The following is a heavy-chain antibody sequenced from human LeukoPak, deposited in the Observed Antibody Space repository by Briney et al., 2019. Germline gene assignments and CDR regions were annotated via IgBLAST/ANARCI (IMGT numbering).Heavy chain of an antibody. J-gene: IGHJ4*02. CDR2: ISGSGGST. CDR3: AKSRNQLEYYFDY. CDR1: GFTFSSYA. D-gene: IGHD2-2*01. Sequence: GGSLRLSCAASGFTFSSYAMSWVRQAPGKGLEWVSAISGSGGSTYYADSVKGRFTISRYNSKNTLYLQMNSLRAEDTAVYYCAKSRNQLEYYFDYWGQGTLVTVSS. V-gene: IGHV3-23*01.